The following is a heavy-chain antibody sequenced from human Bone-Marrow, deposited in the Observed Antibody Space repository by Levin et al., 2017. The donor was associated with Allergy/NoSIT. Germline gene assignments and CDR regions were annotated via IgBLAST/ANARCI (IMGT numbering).Heavy chain of an antibody. CDR2: INTDGSVT. V-gene: IGHV3-74*01. Sequence: GGSLRLSCAGSGFTLSNYWMQWVRQAPGKGLVWVSRINTDGSVTNYADSVKGRFTISRDNAKNTLYLQMNSLRVEDTAVYYCARGDWNDAGDYWGQGTLVTVSS. D-gene: IGHD1-1*01. J-gene: IGHJ4*02. CDR1: GFTLSNYW. CDR3: ARGDWNDAGDY.